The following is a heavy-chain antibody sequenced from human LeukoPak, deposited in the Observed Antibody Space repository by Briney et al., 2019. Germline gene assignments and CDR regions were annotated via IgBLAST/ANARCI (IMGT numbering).Heavy chain of an antibody. J-gene: IGHJ4*02. CDR3: ARGLQYYYDSSGYYFDY. V-gene: IGHV3-30-3*01. CDR1: GFTFNSYS. Sequence: PGGSLRLSCAASGFTFNSYSMHWVRQAPGKGLEWVAVTSYDGSNKHYGDSVKGPFTISRDNSKNTLYLELSSLRAEDTAVFYYARGLQYYYDSSGYYFDYWGQGTLVTVSS. D-gene: IGHD3-22*01. CDR2: TSYDGSNK.